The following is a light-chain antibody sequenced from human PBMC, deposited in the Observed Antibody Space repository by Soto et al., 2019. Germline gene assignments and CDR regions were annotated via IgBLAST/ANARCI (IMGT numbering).Light chain of an antibody. J-gene: IGKJ1*01. CDR1: QSVLYSSNNKNY. V-gene: IGKV4-1*01. Sequence: DIVMTQSPDSLAVSLGERATINCKSSQSVLYSSNNKNYLAWYQQKPGQPPKLLIYWASTRESGVPDRFSGSGSGTDFTLTISSLQAEDVAVYYCHQYYSTPWTLGQGTKVDSK. CDR3: HQYYSTPWT. CDR2: WAS.